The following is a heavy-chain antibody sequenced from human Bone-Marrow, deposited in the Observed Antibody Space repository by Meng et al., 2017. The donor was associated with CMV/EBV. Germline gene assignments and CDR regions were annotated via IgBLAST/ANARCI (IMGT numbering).Heavy chain of an antibody. CDR1: GDSSSSNSAT. J-gene: IGHJ4*02. CDR3: ARLITDESSGYYYLDY. V-gene: IGHV6-1*01. Sequence: SETLSLTCPISGDSSSSNSATWNWIRQSPSRGLEWLGRTYYRSKWYNDYAVSVKSRLTINPDTSKNQFSLQLNSGTPEDTAVYYCARLITDESSGYYYLDYWGQGTLVTVSS. D-gene: IGHD3-22*01. CDR2: TYYRSKWYN.